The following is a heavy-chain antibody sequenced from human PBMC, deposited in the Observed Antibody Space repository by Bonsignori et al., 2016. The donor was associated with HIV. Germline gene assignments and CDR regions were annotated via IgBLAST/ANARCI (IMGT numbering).Heavy chain of an antibody. CDR2: IFDGDDGDT. J-gene: IGHJ5*02. D-gene: IGHD1-20*01. Sequence: QVQLQESGPGLVKPSETLSLTCSVSGASVSSGRYYWTWIRQPPGKGLEWIGYIFDGDDGDTNYIPSLKGRVAISVDTSKNQFSLNLNSVTAADTAIYYCARGKYSWNDGNWFDPWGQGNLGSPSPQ. CDR1: GASVSSGRYY. CDR3: ARGKYSWNDGNWFDP. V-gene: IGHV4-61*01.